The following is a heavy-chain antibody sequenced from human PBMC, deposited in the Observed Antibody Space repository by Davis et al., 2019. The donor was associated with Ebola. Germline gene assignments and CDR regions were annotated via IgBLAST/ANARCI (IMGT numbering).Heavy chain of an antibody. CDR3: ARGNSNYDYFDY. J-gene: IGHJ4*02. CDR2: ISAYNGNT. D-gene: IGHD4-11*01. CDR1: RYTFTSYG. V-gene: IGHV1-18*01. Sequence: ASVPVSCKASRYTFTSYGISWVRQAPGQGLEWMGWISAYNGNTNYAQKLQGRVTMTTDTSTSTAYMELRSLRSDDTAVYYCARGNSNYDYFDYWGQGTLVTVSS.